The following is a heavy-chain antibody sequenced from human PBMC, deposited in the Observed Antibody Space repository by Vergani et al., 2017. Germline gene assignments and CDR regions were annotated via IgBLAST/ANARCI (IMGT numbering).Heavy chain of an antibody. CDR2: ISFDGTNE. CDR1: GFALNRHA. CDR3: FIGQERVGGNGFDA. J-gene: IGHJ5*02. V-gene: IGHV3-30-3*01. Sequence: VHLVESGGVVVQSGGSLRLSCVVSGFALNRHAMYWVRQAPGKGLEWVVGISFDGTNEYYPDLVKGRFTISRDIAKNTLCLQMDSLRAEGTAVYYCFIGQERVGGNGFDAWGEGSLVTVSS. D-gene: IGHD1-26*01.